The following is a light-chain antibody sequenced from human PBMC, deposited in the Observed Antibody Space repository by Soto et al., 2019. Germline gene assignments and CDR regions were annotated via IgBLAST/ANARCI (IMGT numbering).Light chain of an antibody. Sequence: EIVMTQSPATLSVSAGERATLSCRASQSISSNLAWYQQKPGQAPRLLIYGPSTRATGIPARFSGSGSGTEFTLTISSLQSEDFAVYYCQQYNNWPLTFGGGTKVDIK. CDR1: QSISSN. J-gene: IGKJ4*01. CDR2: GPS. V-gene: IGKV3-15*01. CDR3: QQYNNWPLT.